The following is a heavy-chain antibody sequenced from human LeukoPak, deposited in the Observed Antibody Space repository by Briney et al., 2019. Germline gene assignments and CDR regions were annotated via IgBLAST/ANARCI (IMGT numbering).Heavy chain of an antibody. D-gene: IGHD4-17*01. J-gene: IGHJ4*02. CDR3: ASTTVTMTTVTTDFDY. Sequence: KPSETLSLTCAVYGGSFSGYYWSWIRQPAGKGLEWIGRIYTSGSTNYNPSLKSRVTMSVDTSKNQFSLKLSSVTAADTAVYYCASTTVTMTTVTTDFDYWGQGTLVTVSS. V-gene: IGHV4-59*10. CDR1: GGSFSGYY. CDR2: IYTSGST.